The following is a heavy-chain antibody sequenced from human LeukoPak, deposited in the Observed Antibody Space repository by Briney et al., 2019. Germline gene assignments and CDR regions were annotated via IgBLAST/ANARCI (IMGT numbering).Heavy chain of an antibody. CDR1: GFTFSDYS. CDR3: SRRFDC. Sequence: GESLRLSCTASGFTFSDYSMNWVRQAPGKGLEWASYIDGSGDTIYYADSVKGRSTISRDNAKNSLDLQMNSLRDEDTAVYYCSRRFDCWGQGTLVTVSS. V-gene: IGHV3-48*02. J-gene: IGHJ4*02. CDR2: IDGSGDTI.